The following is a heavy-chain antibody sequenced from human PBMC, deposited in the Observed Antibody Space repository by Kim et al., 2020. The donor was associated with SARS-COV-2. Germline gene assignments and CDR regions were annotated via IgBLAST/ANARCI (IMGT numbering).Heavy chain of an antibody. Sequence: TNYSPSVQCHVTISADKSITTAYLQWSGLKASDTAIYYCARFMGYGWFDPWGQGTLVTVSS. J-gene: IGHJ5*02. V-gene: IGHV5-10-1*01. D-gene: IGHD5-12*01. CDR2: T. CDR3: ARFMGYGWFDP.